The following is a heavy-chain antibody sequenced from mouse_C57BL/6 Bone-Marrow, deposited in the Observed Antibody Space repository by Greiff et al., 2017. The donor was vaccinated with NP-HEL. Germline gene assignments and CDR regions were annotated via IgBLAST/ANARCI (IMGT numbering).Heavy chain of an antibody. CDR2: IHPNSGST. D-gene: IGHD1-1*01. V-gene: IGHV1-77*01. CDR3: ARLGITTNY. J-gene: IGHJ2*01. Sequence: QVQLQQSGAELVKPGASVKISCKASGYTFTDYYINWVKQRPGQGLEWIGMIHPNSGSTNYNEKFKSKATLTVDKSSSTAYMQLSSLTSEDSAVYYCARLGITTNYWGQGTTLTVSS. CDR1: GYTFTDYY.